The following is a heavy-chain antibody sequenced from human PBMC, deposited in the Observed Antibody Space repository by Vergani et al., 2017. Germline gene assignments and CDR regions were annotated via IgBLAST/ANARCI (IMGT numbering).Heavy chain of an antibody. CDR1: GFTFSSYA. Sequence: EVQLLESGGGLVQPGGSLRLSCAASGFTFSSYAMSWVRQAPGKGLEWVSAISGSGGSTYYADSVKGRCTISRDNSKNTLYLQMNSLRAEDTAVYYCAKELRYDFWSGYYGPLDYWGQGTLVTVSS. CDR2: ISGSGGST. CDR3: AKELRYDFWSGYYGPLDY. D-gene: IGHD3-3*01. V-gene: IGHV3-23*01. J-gene: IGHJ4*02.